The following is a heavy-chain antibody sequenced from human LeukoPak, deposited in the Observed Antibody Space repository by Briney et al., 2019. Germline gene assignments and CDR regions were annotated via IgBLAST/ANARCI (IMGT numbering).Heavy chain of an antibody. J-gene: IGHJ4*02. D-gene: IGHD5-18*01. CDR1: GGSISSSSYY. V-gene: IGHV4-39*07. Sequence: SETLSLTCTVSGGSISSSSYYWGWIRQPPGKGLEWIGSIYYSGSTYYNPSLKSRVTISVDTSKNQFSLKLSSVTAADTAVYYCARDQRKIRAWIQGYYFDYWGQGTLVTVSS. CDR2: IYYSGST. CDR3: ARDQRKIRAWIQGYYFDY.